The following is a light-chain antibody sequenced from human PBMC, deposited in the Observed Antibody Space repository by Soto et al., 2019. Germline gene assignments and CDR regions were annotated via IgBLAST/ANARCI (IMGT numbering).Light chain of an antibody. CDR1: QSISSSY. J-gene: IGKJ1*01. CDR3: QQYYSSPWT. V-gene: IGKV3-20*01. Sequence: DIVLTQSPGTLSLSPGERATLSCRASQSISSSYLAWYQQKPGQAPRLLIYGASSRATGTPDRFSGSGSGTDFTLTISRLEPEDFAVYYCQQYYSSPWTFGLGTKVDIK. CDR2: GAS.